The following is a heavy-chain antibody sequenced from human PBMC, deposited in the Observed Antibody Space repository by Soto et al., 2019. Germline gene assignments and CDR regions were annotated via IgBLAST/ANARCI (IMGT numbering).Heavy chain of an antibody. D-gene: IGHD3-10*01. J-gene: IGHJ6*02. CDR1: ISTFRSNG. CDR2: VSYDGVNK. V-gene: IGHV3-30-3*01. Sequence: QPGGSLRLSCAGSISTFRSNGIHWVRQAPGKGLEWVAVVSYDGVNKDYADSVKGRFTISRDNSKSTVHLQMNSLRAEDTAVYHCARDPSSEMRGYYGFDVWGQGTSVTVSS. CDR3: ARDPSSEMRGYYGFDV.